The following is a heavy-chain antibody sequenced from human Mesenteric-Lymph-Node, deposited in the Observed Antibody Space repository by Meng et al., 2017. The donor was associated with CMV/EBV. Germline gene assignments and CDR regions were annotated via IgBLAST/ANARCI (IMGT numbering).Heavy chain of an antibody. D-gene: IGHD1-7*01. Sequence: GGSLRLSCKGSGYSFTTYWIGWVRQMPGKGLEWMGIIYPGDSETRYSPSFQGQVTISADKSISIAYLHWSSLKASDTAMYYCARHSGITGTTAWFDPWGQGTLVTVSS. CDR2: IYPGDSET. V-gene: IGHV5-51*01. CDR1: GYSFTTYW. J-gene: IGHJ5*02. CDR3: ARHSGITGTTAWFDP.